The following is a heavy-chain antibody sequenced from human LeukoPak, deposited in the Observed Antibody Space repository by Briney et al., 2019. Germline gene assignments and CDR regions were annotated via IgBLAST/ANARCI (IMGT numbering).Heavy chain of an antibody. CDR2: ITSGGST. J-gene: IGHJ4*02. D-gene: IGHD6-6*01. V-gene: IGHV3-23*01. CDR1: GFTLSSYA. CDR3: AKESSYSSSFMDY. Sequence: GGSLRLSCAASGFTLSSYAMSWVRQALGKGLEWVSAITSGGSTYYADSVKGRFTISRDNSKNTLWLQMNSLRAEDTAAYYCAKESSYSSSFMDYWGQGTLVTVSS.